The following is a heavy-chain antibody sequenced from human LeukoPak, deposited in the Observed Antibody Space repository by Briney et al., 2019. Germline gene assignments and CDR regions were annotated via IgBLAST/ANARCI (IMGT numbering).Heavy chain of an antibody. Sequence: ASEKVPCKASGYTFTNYYIHWVRQAPGQGLEWMGITDPIGGSTNYAQKFQGRVTMTRDTSTSTVYMELSSLRSEDSAVYYCARWTTTYLDYWGQGTLVTVSS. CDR2: TDPIGGST. V-gene: IGHV1-46*01. J-gene: IGHJ4*02. CDR3: ARWTTTYLDY. D-gene: IGHD4-11*01. CDR1: GYTFTNYY.